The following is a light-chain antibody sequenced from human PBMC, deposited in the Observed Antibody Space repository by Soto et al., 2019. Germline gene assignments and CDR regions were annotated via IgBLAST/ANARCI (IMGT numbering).Light chain of an antibody. CDR3: AAWDDSLWV. V-gene: IGLV1-44*01. CDR2: SNH. Sequence: QSVLTQPPSASGTLGQRVTISCSGSSSNIGSNTVNWYQQLPGSAPKVLIYSNHQRPSGVPDRFSGSKSGTSASLAISGLQSDDEADYYCAAWDDSLWVFGGGTKLTVL. CDR1: SSNIGSNT. J-gene: IGLJ3*02.